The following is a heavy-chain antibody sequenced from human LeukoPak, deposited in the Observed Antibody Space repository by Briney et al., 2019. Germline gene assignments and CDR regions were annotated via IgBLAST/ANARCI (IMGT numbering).Heavy chain of an antibody. CDR3: ARPTRGYCSGGSCYATPHGWFDP. V-gene: IGHV4-38-2*01. J-gene: IGHJ5*02. Sequence: KPSETLSLTCAVSGYSISSGYYWGWIRQPPGKGLEWIGSIYHSGSTYYNPSLKSRVIISVDTSKNQFSLKLSSVTAADTAVYYCARPTRGYCSGGSCYATPHGWFDPWGQGTLVTVSS. CDR1: GYSISSGYY. CDR2: IYHSGST. D-gene: IGHD2-15*01.